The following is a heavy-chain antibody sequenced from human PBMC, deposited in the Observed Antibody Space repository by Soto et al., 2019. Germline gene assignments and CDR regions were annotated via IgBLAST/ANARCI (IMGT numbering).Heavy chain of an antibody. J-gene: IGHJ4*02. CDR3: ATASRDYDILTGTPPDY. V-gene: IGHV1-24*01. CDR2: FDPEDGET. Sequence: ASVKVSCKVSGYTLTELSMHWVRQAPGKGLEWMGGFDPEDGETIFAQKFQGRVTMTEDTSTDTAYMELSSLRSEDTALYYCATASRDYDILTGTPPDYWGQGTLVTVS. D-gene: IGHD3-9*01. CDR1: GYTLTELS.